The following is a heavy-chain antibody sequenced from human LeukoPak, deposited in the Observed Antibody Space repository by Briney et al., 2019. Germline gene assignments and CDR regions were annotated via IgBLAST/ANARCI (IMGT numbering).Heavy chain of an antibody. V-gene: IGHV3-53*01. Sequence: GGSLRLSCTVSGFTVSSNSMSWVRHAPGKGLEWVSFIYSDNTHYSDSVKGRFTISRDNSKNTLYLQMNSLRAEDTAVYYCARRAGAYSHPYDYWGQGTLVTVSS. CDR2: IYSDNT. CDR1: GFTVSSNS. J-gene: IGHJ4*02. D-gene: IGHD4/OR15-4a*01. CDR3: ARRAGAYSHPYDY.